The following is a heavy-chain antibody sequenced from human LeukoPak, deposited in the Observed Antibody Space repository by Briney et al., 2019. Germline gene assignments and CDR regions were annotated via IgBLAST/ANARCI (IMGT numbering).Heavy chain of an antibody. D-gene: IGHD6-13*01. V-gene: IGHV3-48*03. CDR1: GFTFSSYE. Sequence: GGSLRLSCAASGFTFSSYEMNWVRQAPGKGLEWVSYISSSGSTIYYADSVKGRFTISRDNAKNSLYLQMNSLRAEDTAVYYCASLGGRIAAAVSWGQGTLVTVSS. CDR3: ASLGGRIAAAVS. J-gene: IGHJ5*02. CDR2: ISSSGSTI.